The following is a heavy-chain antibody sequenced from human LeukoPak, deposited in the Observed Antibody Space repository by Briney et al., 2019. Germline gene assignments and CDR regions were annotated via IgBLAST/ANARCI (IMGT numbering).Heavy chain of an antibody. J-gene: IGHJ4*02. CDR2: ISASGGNT. CDR3: AKGASDWYIDY. V-gene: IGHV3-23*01. D-gene: IGHD6-19*01. CDR1: GFTFSSYA. Sequence: GGSLRLSCAASGFTFSSYAMNWVRQAPGKGLEWVSAISASGGNTYYADSVKGRFTISRDNSKNTLYLQMNSLRAGDTALYYRAKGASDWYIDYWGQGTLVTVSS.